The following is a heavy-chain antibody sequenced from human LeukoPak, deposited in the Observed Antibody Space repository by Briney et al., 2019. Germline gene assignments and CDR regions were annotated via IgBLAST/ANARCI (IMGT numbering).Heavy chain of an antibody. CDR2: IGQDGSQK. D-gene: IGHD3-22*01. V-gene: IGHV3-7*01. CDR1: GFTFSRFW. CDR3: ARDNAHYDSSGYLGY. Sequence: PGGSLRLSCAASGFTFSRFWMSWVRQAPGKGLEWVANIGQDGSQKEYVDTMKGRFTISRDNAKNTLYLQMNSLRAEDTAVYYCARDNAHYDSSGYLGYWGQGTLVTVSS. J-gene: IGHJ4*02.